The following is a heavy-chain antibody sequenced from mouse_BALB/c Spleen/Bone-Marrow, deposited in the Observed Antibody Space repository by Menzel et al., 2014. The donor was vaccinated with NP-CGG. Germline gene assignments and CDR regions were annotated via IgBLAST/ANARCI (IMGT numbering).Heavy chain of an antibody. CDR2: FAPGSGNT. CDR1: GYTFTSYW. Sequence: DLVKPGASVKLSCKASGYTFTSYWINWIKQRPGQGLEWIGRFAPGSGNTYYNEMFKGKATLTVDTSSSTAYIQLGSLSSEDSAAYFCARARSTVITTWYFDVWGAGTTVTVSS. D-gene: IGHD2-4*01. CDR3: ARARSTVITTWYFDV. J-gene: IGHJ1*01. V-gene: IGHV1S41*01.